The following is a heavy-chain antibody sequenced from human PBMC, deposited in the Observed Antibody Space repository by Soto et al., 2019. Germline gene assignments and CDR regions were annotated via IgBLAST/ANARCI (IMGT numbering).Heavy chain of an antibody. CDR3: ARVNDEDIDY. CDR2: ISYDGSNK. J-gene: IGHJ4*02. D-gene: IGHD1-1*01. V-gene: IGHV3-30-3*01. Sequence: GGSLRLSCAASGFTFSSYAMHWVRQAPGKGLEWVAVISYDGSNKYYADSVKGRFTISRDNSKNTLYLQMNSLRAEDTAVYYCARVNDEDIDYWGQGTLVTVSS. CDR1: GFTFSSYA.